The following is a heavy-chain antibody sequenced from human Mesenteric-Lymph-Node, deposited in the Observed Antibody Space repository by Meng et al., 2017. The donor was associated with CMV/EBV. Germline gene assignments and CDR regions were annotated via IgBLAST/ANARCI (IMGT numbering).Heavy chain of an antibody. CDR1: GYSISSGYY. D-gene: IGHD1-26*01. V-gene: IGHV4-38-2*02. J-gene: IGHJ4*02. CDR2: IYHSGST. CDR3: ARGGVGATGFDY. Sequence: SETLSLTCTVSGYSISSGYYWGWIRQPPGKGLEWIGSIYHSGSTYYNPSLKSRVTISVDKSKNQFSLKLSSVTAADTAVYYCARGGVGATGFDYWGQGTLVTVSS.